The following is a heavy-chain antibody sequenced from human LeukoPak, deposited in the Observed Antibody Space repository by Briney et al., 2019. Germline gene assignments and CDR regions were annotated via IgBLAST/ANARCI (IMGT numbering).Heavy chain of an antibody. V-gene: IGHV3-72*01. CDR1: AFTFSDHY. J-gene: IGHJ6*02. CDR3: AREGMTYYYDSSGSYHGPFRGVLDV. CDR2: TRNQVNSYTT. Sequence: QPGGSLRLSCAASAFTFSDHYMDWVRQAPGKGLEWVGRTRNQVNSYTTEYAASVKGRFTISRDASKNSLFLQMNSLKTEDTAVYYCAREGMTYYYDSSGSYHGPFRGVLDVWGQGTTVTVSS. D-gene: IGHD3-22*01.